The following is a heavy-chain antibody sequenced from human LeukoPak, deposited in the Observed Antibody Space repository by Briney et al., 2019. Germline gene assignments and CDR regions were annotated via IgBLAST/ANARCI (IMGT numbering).Heavy chain of an antibody. CDR2: TSQSGTT. CDR3: ARLRGQEHSSAWYFPKPKVTYYHYGLDV. V-gene: IGHV4-39*01. Sequence: SETLSLTCTVSGGSLSGRSNYWGWIRQPPGKGLEWIGSTSQSGTTHYNPSLDSRVHIFVDTSKNELSLRLNSVTAADTAVYYCARLRGQEHSSAWYFPKPKVTYYHYGLDVWGQGTTVIVSS. D-gene: IGHD6-13*01. J-gene: IGHJ6*02. CDR1: GGSLSGRSNY.